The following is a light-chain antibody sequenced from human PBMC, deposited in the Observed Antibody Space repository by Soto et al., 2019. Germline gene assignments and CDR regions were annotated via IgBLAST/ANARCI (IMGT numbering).Light chain of an antibody. V-gene: IGKV1-5*01. J-gene: IGKJ1*01. CDR1: QSVSNW. Sequence: DIQMTQSPSTLSASVGERVTITCRASQSVSNWLAWYQHKPGKAPKLLIYDVSSLESGVPSRFSGSGSGTEFILTIRSMQTDDFATYYCQQYDSYSWTFGQGTKVDIK. CDR2: DVS. CDR3: QQYDSYSWT.